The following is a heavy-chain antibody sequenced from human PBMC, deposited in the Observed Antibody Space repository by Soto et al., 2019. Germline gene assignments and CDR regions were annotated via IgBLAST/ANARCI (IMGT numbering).Heavy chain of an antibody. D-gene: IGHD6-13*01. J-gene: IGHJ6*02. Sequence: QVQLVESGGGLVKPGGSLRLSCAASGFTFSDYYMSWIRQAPGKGLEWVSYISSSGSTIYYADSVKGRLTISRDNAKNSLYLQMNSLRAEDTAVYYCAGVAAAPSGAYYYYGMDVWGQGTTVTVSS. V-gene: IGHV3-11*01. CDR2: ISSSGSTI. CDR1: GFTFSDYY. CDR3: AGVAAAPSGAYYYYGMDV.